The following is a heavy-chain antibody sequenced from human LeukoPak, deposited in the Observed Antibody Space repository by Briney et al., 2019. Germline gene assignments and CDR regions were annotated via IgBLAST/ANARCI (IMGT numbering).Heavy chain of an antibody. CDR2: IYSGGST. J-gene: IGHJ3*02. V-gene: IGHV3-53*01. Sequence: PGGSLRLSCAASGFTVSSNYMSWVRQAPGKGLEWVSVIYSGGSTYYADSMKGRFTISRDNSKNTLYLQMNSLRAEDTAVYYCARERGWYGHDAFDIWGQGTMVTVSS. CDR1: GFTVSSNY. D-gene: IGHD6-19*01. CDR3: ARERGWYGHDAFDI.